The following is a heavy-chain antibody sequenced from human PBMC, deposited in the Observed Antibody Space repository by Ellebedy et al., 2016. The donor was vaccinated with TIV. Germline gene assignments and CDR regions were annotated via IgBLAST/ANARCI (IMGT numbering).Heavy chain of an antibody. J-gene: IGHJ5*02. CDR3: AKKRPGDLFP. V-gene: IGHV3-49*03. Sequence: PGGSLRLSCTASGFTFGDYGMTWFRQASGKGLEWVGFIRSRSYGGTADYAASVKGRFTISRDDSKSSAYLQMDSLKSEDTGVYYCAKKRPGDLFPWGQGTLVTVSS. CDR1: GFTFGDYG. CDR2: IRSRSYGGTA. D-gene: IGHD3-10*01.